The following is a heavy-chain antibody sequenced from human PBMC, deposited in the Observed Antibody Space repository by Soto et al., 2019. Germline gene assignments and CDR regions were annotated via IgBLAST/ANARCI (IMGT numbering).Heavy chain of an antibody. V-gene: IGHV1-46*01. J-gene: IGHJ5*02. CDR2: INPSGGST. CDR1: GYTFINYY. CDR3: ARGSSSSASHHHNWFDP. Sequence: ASVKVSCKASGYTFINYYIHWVRQAPGQGLEWMGIINPSGGSTSYAQKFQGRVTMTRDTSTSTVYMELSSVTAADTAVYYCARGSSSSASHHHNWFDPWGQGTLVTVSS. D-gene: IGHD6-13*01.